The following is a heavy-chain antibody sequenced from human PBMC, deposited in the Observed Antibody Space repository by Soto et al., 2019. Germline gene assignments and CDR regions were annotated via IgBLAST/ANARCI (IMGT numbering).Heavy chain of an antibody. CDR3: ASLYYGSGSYYRHYYYYYMDV. Sequence: EVQLVESGGGLVQPGGSLRLSCAASGFTVSSNYMSWVRQAPGKGPEWVSVIYSGGSTYYADSVKGRFTISRDNSKNTLYLQMNSLRAEYTAVYYCASLYYGSGSYYRHYYYYYMDVWGKGTTVTVSS. J-gene: IGHJ6*03. CDR2: IYSGGST. CDR1: GFTVSSNY. V-gene: IGHV3-66*01. D-gene: IGHD3-10*01.